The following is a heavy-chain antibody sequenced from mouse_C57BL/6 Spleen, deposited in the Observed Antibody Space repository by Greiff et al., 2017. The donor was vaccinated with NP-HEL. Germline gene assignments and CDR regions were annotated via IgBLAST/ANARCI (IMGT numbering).Heavy chain of an antibody. CDR1: GFTFSSYA. Sequence: EVQLVESGGGLVKPGGSLKLSCAASGFTFSSYAMSWVRQTPEKRLEWVATISDGGSYTYYPDNVKGRFTISRDNAKNNLYLQMSHLKSEDTAMYYCARLWDVNYFDYWGQGTTLTVSS. CDR2: ISDGGSYT. CDR3: ARLWDVNYFDY. V-gene: IGHV5-4*01. D-gene: IGHD4-1*01. J-gene: IGHJ2*01.